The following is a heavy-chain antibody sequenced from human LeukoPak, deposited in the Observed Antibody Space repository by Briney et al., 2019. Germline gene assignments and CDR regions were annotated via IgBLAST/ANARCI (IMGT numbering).Heavy chain of an antibody. Sequence: SETLSLTCTVSGSSISSYYWGWIRQPPGKGLEWMASIRPDGHTYTNSSLRNQLTISADMSKNEFSLKLNSLTAADTAVYYCARQVATKGEWAFDVWGQGTVVTVSS. CDR1: GSSISSYY. J-gene: IGHJ3*01. V-gene: IGHV4-4*08. D-gene: IGHD5-12*01. CDR3: ARQVATKGEWAFDV. CDR2: IRPDGHT.